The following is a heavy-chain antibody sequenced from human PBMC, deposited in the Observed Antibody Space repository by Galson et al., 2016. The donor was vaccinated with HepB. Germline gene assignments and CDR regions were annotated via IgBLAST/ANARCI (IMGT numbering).Heavy chain of an antibody. CDR1: GYTFTNFG. D-gene: IGHD2-21*02. CDR2: NNAGNGDA. V-gene: IGHV1-3*01. CDR3: ARSATAWSIDY. Sequence: SVKVSCKASGYTFTNFGIQWVRQAPGQRLEWIGWNNAGNGDARYSQNFQGRVTFTRDTSASTAYIELSSLRSEDTAVYYCARSATAWSIDYWGQGSLVSVSS. J-gene: IGHJ4*02.